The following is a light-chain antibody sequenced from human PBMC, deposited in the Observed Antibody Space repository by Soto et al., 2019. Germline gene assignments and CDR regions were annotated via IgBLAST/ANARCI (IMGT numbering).Light chain of an antibody. J-gene: IGKJ1*01. CDR3: QQYAGT. CDR1: QSIVNW. V-gene: IGKV1-5*03. Sequence: DIQMTQSPSTLSASVGDRVTITCRASQSIVNWLAWYQQKPGKAPKLLIYKASSLYSGVPSRFSGSGSGTQFPLTISSLQPDDFATYYCQQYAGTFGQGTKVESK. CDR2: KAS.